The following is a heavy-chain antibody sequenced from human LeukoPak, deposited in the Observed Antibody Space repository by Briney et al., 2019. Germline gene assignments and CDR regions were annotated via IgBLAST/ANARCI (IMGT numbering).Heavy chain of an antibody. D-gene: IGHD3-10*01. Sequence: QAGGSLRLSCAASGLTFRNYWMSWVRQAPGKGLEWVANIKQDGSEKYYVDSVKGRFTISRDNAGNSLYLQMNSLRAEDTALYHCARGLYYYGSGSYNHWFDPWGQGTLVTVSS. CDR1: GLTFRNYW. J-gene: IGHJ5*02. CDR3: ARGLYYYGSGSYNHWFDP. V-gene: IGHV3-7*03. CDR2: IKQDGSEK.